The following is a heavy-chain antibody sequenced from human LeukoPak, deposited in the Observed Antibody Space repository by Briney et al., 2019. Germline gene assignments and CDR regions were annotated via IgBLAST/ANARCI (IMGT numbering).Heavy chain of an antibody. Sequence: PGGSLGLSCAASGFTFSSYGMHWVRQAPGKGLEWVAFIRYDGSNKYYADSVKGRFTISRDNSKNTLYLQMNSLRAEDTAVYYCAVATKAAGTLNFDYWGQGTLVTVSS. CDR3: AVATKAAGTLNFDY. J-gene: IGHJ4*02. D-gene: IGHD6-13*01. V-gene: IGHV3-30*02. CDR1: GFTFSSYG. CDR2: IRYDGSNK.